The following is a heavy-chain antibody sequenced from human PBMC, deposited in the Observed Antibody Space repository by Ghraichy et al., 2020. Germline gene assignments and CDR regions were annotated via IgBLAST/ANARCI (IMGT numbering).Heavy chain of an antibody. J-gene: IGHJ4*02. CDR2: IWYDGSNK. V-gene: IGHV3-33*01. CDR3: ARPYGPGAYYFDY. CDR1: GFTFSSYG. Sequence: GESLNISCAASGFTFSSYGMHWVRQAPGKGLEWVAVIWYDGSNKYYADSVKGRFTISRDNSKNTLYLQMNSLRAEDTAVYYCARPYGPGAYYFDYWGQGTLVTVSS. D-gene: IGHD3-10*01.